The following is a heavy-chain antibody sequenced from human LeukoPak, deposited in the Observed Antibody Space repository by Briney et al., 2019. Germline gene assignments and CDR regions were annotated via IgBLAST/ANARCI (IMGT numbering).Heavy chain of an antibody. CDR1: GYTFTDYY. V-gene: IGHV1-2*02. Sequence: ASVKVSCKASGYTFTDYYMHWVRQAPGQGLEWMGWINPNSGGTHYAQKFQGRVTMTRDTSISTAYMELSRLRSDDTAVYYCTRERSSGLAFDYWGQGTLVTVSS. CDR3: TRERSSGLAFDY. J-gene: IGHJ4*02. CDR2: INPNSGGT. D-gene: IGHD3-22*01.